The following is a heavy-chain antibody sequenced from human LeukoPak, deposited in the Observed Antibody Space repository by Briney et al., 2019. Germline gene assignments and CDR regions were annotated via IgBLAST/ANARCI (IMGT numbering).Heavy chain of an antibody. Sequence: PSETLSLTCTVSGGPISSFYWSWIRQPPGKGLEWIGYIYYSGSTNYNPSLKSRVTISVDTSKNQFSLKLSSVTAADTAVYYCARGDIPTAHYWGQGTLVTVSS. CDR2: IYYSGST. D-gene: IGHD2-2*02. J-gene: IGHJ4*02. V-gene: IGHV4-59*01. CDR3: ARGDIPTAHY. CDR1: GGPISSFY.